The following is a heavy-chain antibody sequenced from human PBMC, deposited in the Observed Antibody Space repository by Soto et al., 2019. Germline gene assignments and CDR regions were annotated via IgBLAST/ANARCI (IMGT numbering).Heavy chain of an antibody. Sequence: SETLSLTCAVSGDSISSSFWWSWVRQPPGEGLEWIGEIYHSGSTIYNPSLKSRVTISMDESKNEFSLKLSSVTAADTAVYYCARYDFGTFDYWGQGXQVTVYS. D-gene: IGHD4-17*01. V-gene: IGHV4-4*02. CDR1: GDSISSSFW. CDR2: IYHSGST. J-gene: IGHJ4*02. CDR3: ARYDFGTFDY.